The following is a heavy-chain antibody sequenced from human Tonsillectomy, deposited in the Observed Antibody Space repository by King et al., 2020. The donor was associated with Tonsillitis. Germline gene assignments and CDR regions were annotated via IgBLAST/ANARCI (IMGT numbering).Heavy chain of an antibody. J-gene: IGHJ2*01. CDR3: ARRRVTAKSWYFDL. Sequence: VQLQQWGAGLLKPSENLSLTCAVYGGSFSGYYWSWIRQPPGKGLEWIGEINHSGSTNYNPSLKSRVTISVDTSKNQFSLKLSSVTAADTAVYYCARRRVTAKSWYFDLWGRGTLVTVSS. CDR2: INHSGST. V-gene: IGHV4-34*01. CDR1: GGSFSGYY. D-gene: IGHD2-21*02.